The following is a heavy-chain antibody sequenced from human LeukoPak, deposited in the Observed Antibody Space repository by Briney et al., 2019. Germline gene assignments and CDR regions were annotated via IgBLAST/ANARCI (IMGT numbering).Heavy chain of an antibody. CDR2: ISGSGDNT. CDR1: GFTFSSFA. J-gene: IGHJ5*01. CDR3: AKDLHDYGNYVGWFDS. Sequence: GGSLRLSCAASGFTFSSFAMDWVRQAPGKGLEWVSAISGSGDNTYYADSVKGRFTISRDNSKTTLFLQMNSQRAEDTAVYYCAKDLHDYGNYVGWFDSWGQGTLVTVSS. D-gene: IGHD4-11*01. V-gene: IGHV3-23*01.